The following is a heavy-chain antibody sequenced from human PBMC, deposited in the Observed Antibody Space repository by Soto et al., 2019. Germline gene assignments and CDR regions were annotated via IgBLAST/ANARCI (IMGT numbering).Heavy chain of an antibody. CDR3: ARRSNPAGAFDI. D-gene: IGHD7-27*01. J-gene: IGHJ3*02. V-gene: IGHV4-39*01. Sequence: SETLSLTCTVSGGSISSSSYYWGWIRQPPGKGLEWIGSIYYSGSTYYNPSLKSRVTISVDTSKNQFSLKLSSVTAADTAVYYCARRSNPAGAFDIWGQGTMVTVSS. CDR1: GGSISSSSYY. CDR2: IYYSGST.